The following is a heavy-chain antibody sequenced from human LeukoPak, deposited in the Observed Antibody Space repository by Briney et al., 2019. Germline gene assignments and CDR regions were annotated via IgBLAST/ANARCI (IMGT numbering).Heavy chain of an antibody. CDR3: ARAWTYYDFWSGYYGSYYYMDV. CDR1: GYTFTSYG. CDR2: ISAYNGNT. D-gene: IGHD3-3*01. V-gene: IGHV1-18*01. Sequence: GASVKVSCKASGYTFTSYGVSWVRQAPGQGLEWMGWISAYNGNTNYAQKLQGRVTMTTDTSTSTAYMELRSLRSDDTAVYYCARAWTYYDFWSGYYGSYYYMDVWGKGTTVTVSS. J-gene: IGHJ6*03.